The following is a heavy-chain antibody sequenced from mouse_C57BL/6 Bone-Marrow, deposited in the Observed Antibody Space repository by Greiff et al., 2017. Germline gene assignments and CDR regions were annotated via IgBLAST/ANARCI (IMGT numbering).Heavy chain of an antibody. J-gene: IGHJ4*01. CDR2: INPNNGGT. Sequence: VQLQQSGPELVKPGASVKISCKASGYTFTDYYMNWVKQSHGKSLEWIGDINPNNGGTSYNQKFKGKATLTVDKSSSTAYMELRRLTSEDSAVYYCARSHYYGSSPCYYAMDYWGQGTSVTVSS. CDR1: GYTFTDYY. D-gene: IGHD1-1*01. CDR3: ARSHYYGSSPCYYAMDY. V-gene: IGHV1-26*01.